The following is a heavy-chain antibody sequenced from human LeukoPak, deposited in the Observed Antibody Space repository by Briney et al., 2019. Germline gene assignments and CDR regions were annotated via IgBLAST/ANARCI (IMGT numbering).Heavy chain of an antibody. CDR2: INTNTGNP. CDR3: AKIVGATPGDYYYYGMDV. J-gene: IGHJ6*02. V-gene: IGHV7-4-1*02. Sequence: GASVTVSCTASGYTFTSYAMNWVRQAPGQGLEWMGWINTNTGNPTYAQGFTGRFVFSLDTSVSTAYLQISSLEAEDTAVYYCAKIVGATPGDYYYYGMDVWGQGTTVTVSS. CDR1: GYTFTSYA. D-gene: IGHD1-26*01.